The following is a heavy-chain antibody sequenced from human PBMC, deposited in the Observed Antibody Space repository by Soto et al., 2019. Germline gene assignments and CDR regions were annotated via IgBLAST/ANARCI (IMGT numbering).Heavy chain of an antibody. Sequence: GGSLRLSCAASGFTFSSYSMNWVRQAPGKGLEWVSSISSSSSYIYYADSVKGRFTISRDNAKNSLYLQMNSLRAEDTAVYYCASQSPPGWYFDYWGQGTLVTVSS. V-gene: IGHV3-21*01. J-gene: IGHJ4*02. CDR2: ISSSSSYI. CDR1: GFTFSSYS. CDR3: ASQSPPGWYFDY. D-gene: IGHD2-15*01.